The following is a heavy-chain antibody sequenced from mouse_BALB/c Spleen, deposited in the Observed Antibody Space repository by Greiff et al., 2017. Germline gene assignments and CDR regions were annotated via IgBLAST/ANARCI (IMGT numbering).Heavy chain of an antibody. J-gene: IGHJ3*01. CDR2: IDPYNGGT. D-gene: IGHD2-4*01. V-gene: IGHV1S135*01. CDR1: GYAFTSYN. CDR3: ARWDYDSNWDGPFAY. Sequence: EVQLQQSGPELVKPGASVKVSCKASGYAFTSYNMYWVKQSHGKSLEWIGYIDPYNGGTSYNQKFKGKATLTVDKSSSTAYMHLNSLTSEDSAVYYCARWDYDSNWDGPFAYWGQGTLVTVSA.